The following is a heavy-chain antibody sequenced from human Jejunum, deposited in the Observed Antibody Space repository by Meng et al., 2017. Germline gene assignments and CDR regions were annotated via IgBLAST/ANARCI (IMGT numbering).Heavy chain of an antibody. CDR3: ARDKGNYLGHWFDY. Sequence: EVQLVESGGGLVQPGGSLRLACAAAGLTVSSNYMSWVRQAPGEGLEWVSVIYSAGSTYYADSVKCRFTISRDNSKNTLYLQMNSLRAADTAVYYCARDKGNYLGHWFDYWGQGTLVTVSS. CDR1: GLTVSSNY. D-gene: IGHD1-7*01. J-gene: IGHJ4*02. V-gene: IGHV3-66*01. CDR2: IYSAGST.